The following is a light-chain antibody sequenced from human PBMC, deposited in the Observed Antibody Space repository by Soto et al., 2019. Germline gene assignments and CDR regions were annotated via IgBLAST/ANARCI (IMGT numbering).Light chain of an antibody. CDR1: SSNIGSRF. CDR2: RNN. CDR3: AAWDDSLSGRV. Sequence: QSVLTQPPSASGTPGQRVTISCSGSSSNIGSRFVYWYQQLPGTAPKLLISRNNQRPSGVPDRFSGSKSGTSASLAISGLRSEDEADYSCAAWDDSLSGRVFGTGTKVTVL. J-gene: IGLJ1*01. V-gene: IGLV1-47*01.